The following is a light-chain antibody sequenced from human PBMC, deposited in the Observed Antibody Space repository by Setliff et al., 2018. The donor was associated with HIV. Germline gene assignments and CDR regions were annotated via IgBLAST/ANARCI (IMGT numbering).Light chain of an antibody. CDR2: DVS. Sequence: ALAQPASVSGSPGQSITISCTGTSSDIGAYNYVSWYQQHPGKAPKLMIYDVSSRPSGVSNRFSGSKSGNTASLTISGLQAEDEADYYCSSYTSIITFVFGTGTKVTVL. J-gene: IGLJ1*01. V-gene: IGLV2-14*01. CDR3: SSYTSIITFV. CDR1: SSDIGAYNY.